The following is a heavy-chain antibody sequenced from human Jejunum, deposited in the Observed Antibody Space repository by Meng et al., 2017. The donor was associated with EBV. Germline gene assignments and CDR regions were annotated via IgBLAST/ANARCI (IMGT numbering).Heavy chain of an antibody. D-gene: IGHD4-11*01. Sequence: QVQLQESGPGLVKPSGTLSLTCAVSGDSTSSSHWWSWVRQPPGKGLEWIGEMHPGGSTNYNPSLKSRVTISVDNSKNQFSLKLTSVTAADTAVYYCAKSNDYSLNSWGQETLVTVSS. V-gene: IGHV4-4*02. J-gene: IGHJ4*02. CDR1: GDSTSSSHW. CDR2: MHPGGST. CDR3: AKSNDYSLNS.